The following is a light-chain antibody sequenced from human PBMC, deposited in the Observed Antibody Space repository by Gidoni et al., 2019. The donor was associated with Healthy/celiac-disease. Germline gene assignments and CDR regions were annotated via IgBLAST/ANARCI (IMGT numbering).Light chain of an antibody. CDR3: MQALETPLT. J-gene: IGKJ4*01. Sequence: DIVMTQSPLSLPVTPGEPASISCRSSQSLLQTTGHNNLDWYLQQPGQSPQLLIYLGSNRSSGVPDRFSGSGSGTDFALTISRVEAEDVGFYYCMQALETPLTFGGGTKVEIK. CDR2: LGS. V-gene: IGKV2-28*01. CDR1: QSLLQTTGHNN.